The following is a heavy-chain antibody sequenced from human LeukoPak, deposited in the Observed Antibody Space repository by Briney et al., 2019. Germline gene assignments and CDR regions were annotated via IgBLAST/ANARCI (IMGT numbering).Heavy chain of an antibody. V-gene: IGHV3-15*01. CDR3: TTAVIRGLNAFDT. Sequence: GGSLRLSCAASGFTFSNVWMNWVRQAPGKGLEWVGRIKSKTDGGTTNYAAPVKGTFTISRDDSKNTLYLQMNSLKTEDTAVYYCTTAVIRGLNAFDTWGRGTMVTVSS. J-gene: IGHJ3*02. CDR2: IKSKTDGGTT. CDR1: GFTFSNVW. D-gene: IGHD3-10*01.